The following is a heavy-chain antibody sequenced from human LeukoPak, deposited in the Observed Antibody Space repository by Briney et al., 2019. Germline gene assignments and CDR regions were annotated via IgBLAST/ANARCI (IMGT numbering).Heavy chain of an antibody. J-gene: IGHJ4*02. CDR1: GGSISIYY. V-gene: IGHV4-59*01. CDR2: IYSSGST. CDR3: ARGRSGRIFDC. D-gene: IGHD3-10*01. Sequence: SETLSLTSTVSGGSISIYYWSCIRQPPGNGLEWIGYIYSSGSTNFNPSLKSRVTISVDTSMNQFSLKLSSVTAADTAGDYCARGRSGRIFDCWGQGTLVTVSS.